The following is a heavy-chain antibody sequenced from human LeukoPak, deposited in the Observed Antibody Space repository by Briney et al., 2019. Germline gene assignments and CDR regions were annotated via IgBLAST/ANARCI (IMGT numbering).Heavy chain of an antibody. CDR2: ISSGSSFI. Sequence: GGSLRLSCAASGFNFGSYAMNWVCQAPGKGLEWVSSISSGSSFIYYADSVKGRFTISRGNAKNSLYLQMNSLRAEDTAIYYCARDQGGERWFDPWGQGTLVTVSS. V-gene: IGHV3-21*01. CDR1: GFNFGSYA. J-gene: IGHJ5*02. CDR3: ARDQGGERWFDP. D-gene: IGHD3-16*01.